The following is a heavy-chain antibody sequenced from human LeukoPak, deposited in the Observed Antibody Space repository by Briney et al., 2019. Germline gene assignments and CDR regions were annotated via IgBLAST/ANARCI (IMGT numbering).Heavy chain of an antibody. J-gene: IGHJ3*01. D-gene: IGHD2-2*02. Sequence: GGSLRLSCAASGFTFSDYYMSWIRQGPGKGLEWVSYISASGSTIYYTDSVKGRFTISRDNAKNSLYLQMSSLRAEDTAVYYCARSGYCSSTSCYKSAFDLWGQGTMVTVSS. CDR1: GFTFSDYY. V-gene: IGHV3-11*04. CDR2: ISASGSTI. CDR3: ARSGYCSSTSCYKSAFDL.